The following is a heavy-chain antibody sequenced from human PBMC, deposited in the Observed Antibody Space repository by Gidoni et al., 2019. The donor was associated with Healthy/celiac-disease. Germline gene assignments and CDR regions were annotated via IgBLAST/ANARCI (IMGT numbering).Heavy chain of an antibody. V-gene: IGHV7-4-1*02. D-gene: IGHD2-2*01. CDR2: INTNTGNP. J-gene: IGHJ6*02. Sequence: QVQLLQSGSELKKPGASVKVSCKASGYTFTSYAMNWVRQAPGQGLEWMGWINTNTGNPTYAQGFTGRFVVSLDTSVSTAYLQISSLKAEDTAVYYCARDLIFCSTSCYAGYYGMDVWGQGTTVTVSS. CDR3: ARDLIFCSTSCYAGYYGMDV. CDR1: GYTFTSYA.